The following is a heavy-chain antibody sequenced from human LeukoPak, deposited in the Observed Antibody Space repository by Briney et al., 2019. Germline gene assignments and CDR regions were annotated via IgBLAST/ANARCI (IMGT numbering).Heavy chain of an antibody. CDR1: GFTFSSYA. CDR3: ARVGEGGSYWSEYCMDV. CDR2: ISSNGGST. D-gene: IGHD1-26*01. V-gene: IGHV3-64*01. J-gene: IGHJ6*03. Sequence: GGSLRLSCAASGFTFSSYAMHWVRQAPGKGLEYVSAISSNGGSTYYANSVKGRFTISRDNSKNTLYLQMGSLRAEDMAVYYCARVGEGGSYWSEYCMDVWGKGTTVTVSS.